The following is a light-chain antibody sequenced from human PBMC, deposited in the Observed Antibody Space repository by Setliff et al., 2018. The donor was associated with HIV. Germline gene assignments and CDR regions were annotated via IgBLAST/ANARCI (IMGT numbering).Light chain of an antibody. Sequence: QSALAQPASVSGSPGQSITLSCTGTSSDVGSYNLVSWYQHHPGKAPKLMIYEVSKRPSGVSNRFSGSKSGNTASLTISGLQAEDEADYYCCSYAGSGTYVFGTGTKGTVL. V-gene: IGLV2-23*02. CDR1: SSDVGSYNL. J-gene: IGLJ1*01. CDR2: EVS. CDR3: CSYAGSGTYV.